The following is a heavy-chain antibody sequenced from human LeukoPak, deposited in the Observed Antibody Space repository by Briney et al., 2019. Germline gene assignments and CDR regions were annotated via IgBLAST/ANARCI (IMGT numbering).Heavy chain of an antibody. Sequence: GASVKVSCKTSGYTFTAYAINWVRQAPGQGLEWMGWINTNTGNPTYAQGFTGRLVFSLDASVSTAYLQINSLEAEDTVVYYCARGGYDFWSGYYTPYYYGMDVWGQGTTVTVSS. CDR1: GYTFTAYA. V-gene: IGHV7-4-1*02. D-gene: IGHD3-3*01. CDR2: INTNTGNP. J-gene: IGHJ6*02. CDR3: ARGGYDFWSGYYTPYYYGMDV.